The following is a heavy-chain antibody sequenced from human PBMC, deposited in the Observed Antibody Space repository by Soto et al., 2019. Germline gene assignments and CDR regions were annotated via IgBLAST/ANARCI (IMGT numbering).Heavy chain of an antibody. CDR3: ARDRPSDGSSHDY. D-gene: IGHD1-26*01. V-gene: IGHV3-66*01. Sequence: EVQLVESGGGLVQPGGSLRLSCAASGFTVSSNYMSWVRQAPGKGLEWVSVIYSGDNTGYADSVKGRFTISRDNSKNTLYLQMNSLSAEDTAVYYCARDRPSDGSSHDYWGQGTLVTVSS. J-gene: IGHJ4*02. CDR1: GFTVSSNY. CDR2: IYSGDNT.